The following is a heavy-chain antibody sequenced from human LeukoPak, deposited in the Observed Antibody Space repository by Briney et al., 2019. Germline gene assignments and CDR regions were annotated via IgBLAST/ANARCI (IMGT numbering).Heavy chain of an antibody. D-gene: IGHD3-16*01. CDR2: IKSETDGGTT. CDR1: AFIFSGHW. CDR3: TTRSPRGNYFDY. J-gene: IGHJ4*02. Sequence: GGSLRLSCEGSAFIFSGHWMNWVRQAPGKGLEWVGRIKSETDGGTTDSAAPVKGRFIISRDDSKNTLYLQMSSLQTEDAAVYYCTTRSPRGNYFDYWGQGTLVTVSS. V-gene: IGHV3-15*07.